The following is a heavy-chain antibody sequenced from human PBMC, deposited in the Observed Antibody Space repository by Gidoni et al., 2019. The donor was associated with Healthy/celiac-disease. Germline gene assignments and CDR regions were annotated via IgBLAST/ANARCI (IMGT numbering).Heavy chain of an antibody. CDR2: IYYRGST. CDR1: GGSVSSGSYY. CDR3: ARVEVAYRGGSGVFDY. D-gene: IGHD2-21*01. V-gene: IGHV4-61*01. Sequence: QVQLQESGPGLVQPSETLSLTCTVSGGSVSSGSYYWSWIRQPPGKGLEWIGYIYYRGSTNYNPSRKSRVTISVDTSKNQFSLKLSSVTAADTAVYYCARVEVAYRGGSGVFDYWGQGTLVTVSS. J-gene: IGHJ4*02.